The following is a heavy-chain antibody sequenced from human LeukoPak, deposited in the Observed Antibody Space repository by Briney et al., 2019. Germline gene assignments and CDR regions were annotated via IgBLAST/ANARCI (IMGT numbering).Heavy chain of an antibody. J-gene: IGHJ1*01. V-gene: IGHV3-23*01. CDR3: AIMHGYYDGSGYWVQ. CDR2: ITPNADRT. CDR1: GFTFGSYG. D-gene: IGHD3-22*01. Sequence: GGSLRLSCAASGFTFGSYGMSWVRQAPGKGLEWISFITPNADRTSYADSVEGRFTISRDNPRNTLYMQMNSLRDEDTALYYCAIMHGYYDGSGYWVQWGQGTLVTVSS.